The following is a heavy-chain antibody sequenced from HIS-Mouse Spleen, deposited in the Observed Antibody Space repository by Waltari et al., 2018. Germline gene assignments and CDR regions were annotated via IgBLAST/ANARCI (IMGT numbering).Heavy chain of an antibody. D-gene: IGHD4-4*01. CDR3: ARGHDYSNYFDY. CDR1: GYTFPSYD. V-gene: IGHV1-8*01. CDR2: MNPNSCNT. Sequence: QVQLVQSGAEVKKPGASVKVSCKASGYTFPSYDINWVRQATGQGLEWMGWMNPNSCNTGYAQKFQGRVTMTRNTSISTAYMELSSPRSEDTAVYYCARGHDYSNYFDYWGQGTLVTVSS. J-gene: IGHJ4*02.